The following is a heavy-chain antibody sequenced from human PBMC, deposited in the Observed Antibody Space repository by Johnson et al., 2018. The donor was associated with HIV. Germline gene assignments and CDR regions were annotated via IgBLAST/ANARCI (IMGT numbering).Heavy chain of an antibody. CDR3: ARESTPWGGDYVGYGFDL. CDR1: GSTFSDYY. D-gene: IGHD4-17*01. Sequence: QMQLVESGGDLVKAGGSLRLSCAASGSTFSDYYMNWMRQAPGKGLEWVAHISSSGSIILYGDAVKGRFTISRDNARTSLYLQMNNLKVDDTAVYFCARESTPWGGDYVGYGFDLWGQGTMVTVYS. J-gene: IGHJ3*01. V-gene: IGHV3-11*04. CDR2: ISSSGSII.